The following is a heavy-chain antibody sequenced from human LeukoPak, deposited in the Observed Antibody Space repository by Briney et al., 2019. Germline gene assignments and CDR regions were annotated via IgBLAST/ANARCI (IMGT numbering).Heavy chain of an antibody. D-gene: IGHD5-18*01. Sequence: GGSLRLSCAASGFTFSGYGMHWVRQAPDKGLEWVAVIWYDGNNKYYADSVKGQFTISRDNSKNTLYLQMNSLRAEDTAVYYCAKDWGYTTMVSYYFDYWGQGALVTVSS. CDR3: AKDWGYTTMVSYYFDY. V-gene: IGHV3-33*06. CDR1: GFTFSGYG. CDR2: IWYDGNNK. J-gene: IGHJ4*02.